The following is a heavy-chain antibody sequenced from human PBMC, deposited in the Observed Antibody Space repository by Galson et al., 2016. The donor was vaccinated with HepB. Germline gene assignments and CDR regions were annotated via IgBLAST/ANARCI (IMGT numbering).Heavy chain of an antibody. CDR3: ARDHRRWNYDPDAFDM. CDR2: ISSTGTTT. J-gene: IGHJ3*02. CDR1: GFIFSEFY. V-gene: IGHV3-11*01. D-gene: IGHD1-7*01. Sequence: SLRLSCAASGFIFSEFYMAWFRQAPGKGLEWVSQISSTGTTTHSADSVKGRFTISRDNTKNSLYLQMNSLRAEDTAVYYCARDHRRWNYDPDAFDMWGQGTMVTVSS.